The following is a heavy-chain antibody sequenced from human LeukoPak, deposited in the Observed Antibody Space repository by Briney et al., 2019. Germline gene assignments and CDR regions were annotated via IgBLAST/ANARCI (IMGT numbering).Heavy chain of an antibody. D-gene: IGHD2-21*02. V-gene: IGHV3-33*01. J-gene: IGHJ4*02. Sequence: GGPLRLSCAASGFTFRNYGMNWVRQAPAKGLKWVTIIWYDGSNKYYADSVKGRFIISRDNSKNTLYLQMNSLRAEDTAVYYCATVRGCGGDCYYLDYWGQGTLVTVSS. CDR3: ATVRGCGGDCYYLDY. CDR2: IWYDGSNK. CDR1: GFTFRNYG.